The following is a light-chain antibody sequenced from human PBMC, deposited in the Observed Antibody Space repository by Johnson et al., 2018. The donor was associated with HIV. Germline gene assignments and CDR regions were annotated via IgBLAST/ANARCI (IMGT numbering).Light chain of an antibody. Sequence: QSVLTQSPSMSAAPGQKVTISCSGGSSNIGNNYVSWYQQLPGTAPKLLIYDNNKRPSGIPDRFSGSKSGTSATLGITGLQTGAEADYYCGTWDSSLSSYVLGTGTEVTVL. CDR1: SSNIGNNY. CDR2: DNN. CDR3: GTWDSSLSSYV. V-gene: IGLV1-51*01. J-gene: IGLJ1*01.